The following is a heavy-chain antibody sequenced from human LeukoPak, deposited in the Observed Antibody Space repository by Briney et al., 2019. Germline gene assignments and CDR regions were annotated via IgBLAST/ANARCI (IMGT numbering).Heavy chain of an antibody. CDR1: GGSFSSHY. Sequence: PSETLSLTCGVSGGSFSSHYWTWIRQPPGKGLEWIGGINPRGSTNYNPSLESRVTVSADTSRNQLSLSLTSVTAADSAVYFCARGLRQASAWSWGPKEKSYQYMDVWGTGTTVIVSS. V-gene: IGHV4-34*01. CDR3: ARGLRQASAWSWGPKEKSYQYMDV. J-gene: IGHJ6*04. CDR2: INPRGST. D-gene: IGHD6-19*01.